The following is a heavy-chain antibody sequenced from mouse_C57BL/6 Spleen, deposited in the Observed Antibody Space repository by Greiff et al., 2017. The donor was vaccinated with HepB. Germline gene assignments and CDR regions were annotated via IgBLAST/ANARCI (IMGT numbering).Heavy chain of an antibody. CDR3: ASSFAY. CDR2: IYPGSGNT. Sequence: VKLMESGPELVKPGASVKISCKASGYSFTSYYIHWVKQRPGQGLEWIGWIYPGSGNTKYNEKFKGKATLTADTSSSTAYMQLSSLTSEDSAVYYCASSFAYWGQGTLVTVSA. V-gene: IGHV1-66*01. CDR1: GYSFTSYY. J-gene: IGHJ3*01.